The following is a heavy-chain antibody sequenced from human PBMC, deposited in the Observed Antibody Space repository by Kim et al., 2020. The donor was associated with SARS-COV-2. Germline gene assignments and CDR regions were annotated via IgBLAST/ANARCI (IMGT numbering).Heavy chain of an antibody. CDR3: ATSRPRGVMIFC. Sequence: GGSLRLSCAASGFTVSSNYMSWVRQAPGKGLEWVSVIYSGGSTYYADSVKGRFTISRDNSKNTLYLQMNSLGAEDTAVYYCATSRPRGVMIFCWGQGTLVTVSS. D-gene: IGHD3-10*01. V-gene: IGHV3-53*01. CDR2: IYSGGST. J-gene: IGHJ4*01. CDR1: GFTVSSNY.